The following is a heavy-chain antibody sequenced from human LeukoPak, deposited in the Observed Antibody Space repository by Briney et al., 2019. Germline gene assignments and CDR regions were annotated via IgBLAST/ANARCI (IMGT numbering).Heavy chain of an antibody. V-gene: IGHV3-74*01. J-gene: IGHJ4*02. CDR2: INSDGSST. D-gene: IGHD4-17*01. CDR1: GFTFSSDW. Sequence: GGSLRLSCAASGFTFSSDWMHWVRQAQGKGLVWVSRINSDGSSTSYADSVKGRFAISRDNAKNTLYLEMNSLRAEDTAVYYCSRGDDYGDYVRDWGQGTLVTVSS. CDR3: SRGDDYGDYVRD.